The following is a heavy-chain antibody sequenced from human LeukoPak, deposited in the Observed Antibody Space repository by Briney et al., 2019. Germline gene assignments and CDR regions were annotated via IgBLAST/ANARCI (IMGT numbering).Heavy chain of an antibody. V-gene: IGHV4-38-2*02. CDR1: GYSISSGYY. J-gene: IGHJ4*02. Sequence: SETLSLTCTVSGYSISSGYYWGWIRQPPGKGLEWIGSIYHSGSTYYNPSLKSRVTISVDTSKKQFSLKLSSVTAADTAVYYCAREIDYYDSSGSFDFDYWGQGTLVTVSS. CDR2: IYHSGST. D-gene: IGHD3-22*01. CDR3: AREIDYYDSSGSFDFDY.